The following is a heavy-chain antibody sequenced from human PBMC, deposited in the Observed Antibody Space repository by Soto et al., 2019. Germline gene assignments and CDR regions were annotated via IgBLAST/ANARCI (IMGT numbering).Heavy chain of an antibody. CDR1: GGSISSGDYY. CDR2: IYYSGST. Sequence: PSETLSLTCTVSGGSISSGDYYWSWIRQPPGKGLEWIGYIYYSGSTYYNPSLKSRVTISVDTSKNQFSLKLSSVTAADTAVYYCARASSSIFGVVITPFDYWGQGTLVTVSS. D-gene: IGHD3-3*02. CDR3: ARASSSIFGVVITPFDY. J-gene: IGHJ4*02. V-gene: IGHV4-30-4*01.